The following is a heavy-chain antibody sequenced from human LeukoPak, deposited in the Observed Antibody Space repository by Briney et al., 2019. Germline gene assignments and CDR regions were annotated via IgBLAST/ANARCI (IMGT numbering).Heavy chain of an antibody. CDR2: IYSGGST. V-gene: IGHV3-66*01. J-gene: IGHJ4*02. D-gene: IGHD2-8*01. CDR3: ARVPVGLLRDYYFDY. CDR1: GFTVSSNY. Sequence: GGSLRLSCAASGFTVSSNYMSWVRQAPGKGLEWVSVIYSGGSTYYADSVKGRFTISRDNSKNTLYLQMNSLRAEDTAVYYCARVPVGLLRDYYFDYWGQGTLVTVSS.